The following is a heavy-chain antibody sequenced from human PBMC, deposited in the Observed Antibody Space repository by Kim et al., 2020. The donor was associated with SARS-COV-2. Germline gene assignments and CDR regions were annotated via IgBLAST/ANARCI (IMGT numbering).Heavy chain of an antibody. J-gene: IGHJ4*02. CDR3: ARDYYYDSSGLPGY. D-gene: IGHD3-22*01. Sequence: DSMKGRITISRDNAKNSLYLQINSLRAEDTAVYYCARDYYYDSSGLPGYWGQGTLVTVSS. V-gene: IGHV3-11*05.